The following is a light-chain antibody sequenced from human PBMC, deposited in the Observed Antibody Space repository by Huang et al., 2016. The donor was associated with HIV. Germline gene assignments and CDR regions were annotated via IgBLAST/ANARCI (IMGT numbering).Light chain of an antibody. CDR1: QRVSSN. V-gene: IGKV3-15*01. CDR3: QQYNNWPLT. J-gene: IGKJ4*01. Sequence: EIVMTQSPATLSVSPGARATLACRASQRVSSNLAWYQQKPGQAPRLLIYCASTRATGIPARFSGGGSGTEFTLTISSLQSEDFAVYYCQQYNNWPLTFGGGTKVEIK. CDR2: CAS.